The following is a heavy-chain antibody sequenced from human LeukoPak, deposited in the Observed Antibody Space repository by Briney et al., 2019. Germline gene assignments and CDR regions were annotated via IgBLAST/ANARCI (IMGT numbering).Heavy chain of an antibody. D-gene: IGHD3-16*01. J-gene: IGHJ4*02. Sequence: GGSLRLSCAASGFTFSGYSMNWVRQAPGKGLEWVSYITSSSSATYYADSVKGRFTISRDNSKNTLYLQMNSLRAEDTAVYYCAKDGRYVTPYYFDYWGQGTLVTVSS. CDR2: ITSSSSAT. CDR3: AKDGRYVTPYYFDY. V-gene: IGHV3-48*01. CDR1: GFTFSGYS.